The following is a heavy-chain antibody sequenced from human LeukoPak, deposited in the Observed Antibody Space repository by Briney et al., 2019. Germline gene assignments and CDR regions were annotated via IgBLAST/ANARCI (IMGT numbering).Heavy chain of an antibody. Sequence: ASVKVSCKASGYTFTGYYMHWVRQAPGQGLEWMGWINPNSGGTNYAQKFQGRVTMTRDTSISTAYMELNRLRSDDTAVYYCARASPITIFGVVEYFDYWGQGTLVTVSS. J-gene: IGHJ4*02. V-gene: IGHV1-2*02. CDR1: GYTFTGYY. D-gene: IGHD3-3*01. CDR2: INPNSGGT. CDR3: ARASPITIFGVVEYFDY.